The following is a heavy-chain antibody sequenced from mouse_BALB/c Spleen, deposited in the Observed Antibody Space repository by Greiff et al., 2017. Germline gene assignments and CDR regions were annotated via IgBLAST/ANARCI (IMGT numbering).Heavy chain of an antibody. CDR2: INSNGGST. J-gene: IGHJ4*01. V-gene: IGHV5-6-3*01. CDR3: ARDARPSNGYAMDY. CDR1: GFTFSSYG. Sequence: DVMLVESGGGLVQPGGSLKLSCAASGFTFSSYGMSWVRQTPDKRLELVATINSNGGSTYYPDSVKGRFTISRDNAKNTLYLQMSSLKSEDTAMYYCARDARPSNGYAMDYWGQGTSVTVSS.